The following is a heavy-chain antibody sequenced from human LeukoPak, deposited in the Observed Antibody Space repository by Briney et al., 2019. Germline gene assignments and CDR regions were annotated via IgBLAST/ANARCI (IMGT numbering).Heavy chain of an antibody. CDR1: GYTFSDYF. Sequence: ASVKVSCKASGYTFSDYFTHWVRQAPGQGLGWMGWISPEGGDTHYAQRFQGRVTMTRDTTISTAYMELTSLSSDDTAVYYCARNYGHNSKYFDFWGQGSLVTVSS. CDR2: ISPEGGDT. CDR3: ARNYGHNSKYFDF. J-gene: IGHJ4*02. D-gene: IGHD4-17*01. V-gene: IGHV1-2*02.